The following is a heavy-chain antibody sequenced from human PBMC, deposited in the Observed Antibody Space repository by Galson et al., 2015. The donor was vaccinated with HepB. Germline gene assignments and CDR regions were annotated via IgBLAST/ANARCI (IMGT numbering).Heavy chain of an antibody. CDR1: GFTFDDYG. D-gene: IGHD3-22*01. CDR2: ISAGDGRNT. Sequence: SLRLSCAASGFTFDDYGMSWVRQAPGKGLEWVALISAGDGRNTNYADSVRGRFTISRDNSENKVFLQMNSLRAEDTAVYYCAREGFSSGHAGIFDCWGQGALVTVSS. V-gene: IGHV3-30*03. J-gene: IGHJ4*02. CDR3: AREGFSSGHAGIFDC.